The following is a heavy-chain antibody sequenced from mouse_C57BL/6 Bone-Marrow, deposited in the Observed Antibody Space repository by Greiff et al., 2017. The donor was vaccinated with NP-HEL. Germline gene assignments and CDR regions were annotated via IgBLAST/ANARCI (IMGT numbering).Heavy chain of an antibody. V-gene: IGHV1-59*01. CDR3: ARTIYFYFNY. CDR2: IDPSDSYT. J-gene: IGHJ2*01. CDR1: GYTFTSYW. D-gene: IGHD2-1*01. Sequence: VKLQESGAELVRPGTSVKLSCKASGYTFTSYWMHWVKQRPGQGLEWIGVIDPSDSYTNYNQKFKGKATLTVDTSSSTAYMQLSSLTSEDSAVYYCARTIYFYFNYWGQGTTLTVSS.